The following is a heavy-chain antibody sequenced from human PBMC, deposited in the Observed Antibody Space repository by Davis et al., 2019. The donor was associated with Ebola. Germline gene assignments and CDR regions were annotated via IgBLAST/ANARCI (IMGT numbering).Heavy chain of an antibody. J-gene: IGHJ4*02. CDR1: GFTFNYYW. CDR3: ATTQWLREFDN. Sequence: GGSLRLSCTASGFTFNYYWMNWVRKAPGKGLEWVSVIYDHSTAYADSVRGRFIISRDKSNNTLYLEMNSLRVDDTAVYYCATTQWLREFDNWGQGTLVTVSS. V-gene: IGHV3-53*05. CDR2: IYDHST. D-gene: IGHD6-19*01.